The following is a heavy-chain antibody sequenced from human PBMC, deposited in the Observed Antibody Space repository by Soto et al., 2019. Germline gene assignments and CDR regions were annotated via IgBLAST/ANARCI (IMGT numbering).Heavy chain of an antibody. J-gene: IGHJ6*02. Sequence: SETLSLTCTVSGGSISSSSYYWGWIRQPPGKGLEWIASIYSSGSTYYNPTLKSRLTISAHTSKNQSSLQLSSVTAADTAVYYCARLGDYYYGMDVWGQGTTVTVSS. CDR2: IYSSGST. V-gene: IGHV4-39*01. CDR1: GGSISSSSYY. CDR3: ARLGDYYYGMDV.